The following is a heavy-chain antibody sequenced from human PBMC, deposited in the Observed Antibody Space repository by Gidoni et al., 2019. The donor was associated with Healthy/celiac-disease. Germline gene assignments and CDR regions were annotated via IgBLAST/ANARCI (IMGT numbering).Heavy chain of an antibody. J-gene: IGHJ6*02. CDR3: ARYRITMVRGVMTHYGMDV. CDR2: IYPGDSDT. Sequence: EVQLVQSGAEVKKHGESLKITCKGSGYSFTRYWIGWVRQMPGTGLEWMGIIYPGDSDTRYIPSFQGQVTISADKSISTAYLQWSSLKASDTAMYYCARYRITMVRGVMTHYGMDVWGQGTTVIVSS. D-gene: IGHD3-10*01. V-gene: IGHV5-51*01. CDR1: GYSFTRYW.